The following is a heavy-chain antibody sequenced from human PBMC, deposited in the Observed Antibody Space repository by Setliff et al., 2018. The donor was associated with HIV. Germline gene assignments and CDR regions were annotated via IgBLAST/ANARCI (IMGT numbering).Heavy chain of an antibody. CDR3: ARESEHYEILTGSLPVPLYYYYMDV. Sequence: SETLSLTCAVYGGSFSSYYWSWIRQPPGKGLEWIGEINHSGSTNYNPSLKSRVTISVDTSKNQFSLKVSSVTAADTAVYYCARESEHYEILTGSLPVPLYYYYMDVWGKGTTVTVS. J-gene: IGHJ6*03. D-gene: IGHD3-9*01. CDR1: GGSFSSYY. CDR2: INHSGST. V-gene: IGHV4-34*01.